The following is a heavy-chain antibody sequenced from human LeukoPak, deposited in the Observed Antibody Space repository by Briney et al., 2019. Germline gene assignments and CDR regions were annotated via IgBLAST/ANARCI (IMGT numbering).Heavy chain of an antibody. J-gene: IGHJ3*02. D-gene: IGHD3-10*01. CDR2: IHHSGST. V-gene: IGHV4-30-2*01. Sequence: SETLSLTCAVSGGSISSGGYSWSWIRQPPGKGLEWIGYIHHSGSTYYNPSLKSRVTISVDRSKNQFSLKLSSVTAADTAVYYCARGRLPKWLGELFSGFDDAFDIWGQGTMVTVSS. CDR1: GGSISSGGYS. CDR3: ARGRLPKWLGELFSGFDDAFDI.